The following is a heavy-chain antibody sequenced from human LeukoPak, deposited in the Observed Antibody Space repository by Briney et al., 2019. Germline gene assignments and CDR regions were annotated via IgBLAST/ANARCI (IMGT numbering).Heavy chain of an antibody. D-gene: IGHD1-1*01. Sequence: LPGGSLTLSCAASGFTFSNYEMNWVRQAPGKGLEWVSYISSSGSTIHYADSVKGRFTISRDNAKNSLYLQMNSLRGEDTAVYYCARCTTGKTFGSLREIKKSREIDYWGQGTLVTVSS. CDR1: GFTFSNYE. J-gene: IGHJ4*02. V-gene: IGHV3-48*03. CDR2: ISSSGSTI. CDR3: ARCTTGKTFGSLREIKKSREIDY.